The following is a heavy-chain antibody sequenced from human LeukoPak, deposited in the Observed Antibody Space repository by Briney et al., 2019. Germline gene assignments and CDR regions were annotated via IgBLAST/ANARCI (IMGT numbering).Heavy chain of an antibody. Sequence: GGSLRLSCAASGFTFSNAWMSWVRQAPGKGLEWVGRIKSKTDGGTTDYAAPVKGRFTISRDDSKNTLYLQMNSLRAEDTAVYYCAKRYSRSGFDYRGQGTLVTVSS. CDR1: GFTFSNAW. CDR3: AKRYSRSGFDY. D-gene: IGHD6-13*01. J-gene: IGHJ4*02. CDR2: IKSKTDGGTT. V-gene: IGHV3-15*01.